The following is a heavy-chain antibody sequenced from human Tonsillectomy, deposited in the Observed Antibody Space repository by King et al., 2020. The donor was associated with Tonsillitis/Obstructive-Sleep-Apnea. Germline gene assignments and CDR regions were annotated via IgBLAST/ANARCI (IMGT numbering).Heavy chain of an antibody. CDR1: EFTFRIYT. Sequence: DVQLVESGGGLVKPGGSLRLSCAASEFTFRIYTMNWVRQAPGKGLEWVSSISSSSSHIYYADSVKGRFTISRDNAKNSLYLQMNSLTAEDTAVYYCARGGPWDDSGGYYPFPFDYWGQGTLVTVSS. CDR2: ISSSSSHI. V-gene: IGHV3-21*01. CDR3: ARGGPWDDSGGYYPFPFDY. D-gene: IGHD3-22*01. J-gene: IGHJ4*02.